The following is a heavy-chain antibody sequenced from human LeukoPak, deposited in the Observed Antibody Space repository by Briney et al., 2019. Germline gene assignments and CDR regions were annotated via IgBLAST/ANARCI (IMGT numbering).Heavy chain of an antibody. V-gene: IGHV3-30*03. CDR2: ISYDGSNK. CDR3: ARDRDGYGPFDY. J-gene: IGHJ4*02. Sequence: GGSLRLSCAASGFTFSSYWMTWVRQAPGKGLEWVAVISYDGSNKYYADSVKGRFTISRDNSKNTLYLQMNSLRAEDTAVYYCARDRDGYGPFDYWGQGTLVTVSS. D-gene: IGHD5-24*01. CDR1: GFTFSSYW.